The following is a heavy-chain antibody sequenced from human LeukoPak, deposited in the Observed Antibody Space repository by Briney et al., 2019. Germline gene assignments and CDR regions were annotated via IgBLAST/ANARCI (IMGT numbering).Heavy chain of an antibody. CDR3: ARARGAREFYDYVWGSYRWLDAFDI. D-gene: IGHD3-16*02. J-gene: IGHJ3*02. CDR1: GYTFTSYG. CDR2: ISAYNGNT. V-gene: IGHV1-18*01. Sequence: ASVKVSCKASGYTFTSYGISWVRQAPGQGLEWMGWISAYNGNTNYAQKLQGRVTMTTDTSTSTAYMELRSLRSDDTAVYYCARARGAREFYDYVWGSYRWLDAFDIWGQGTMVTVSS.